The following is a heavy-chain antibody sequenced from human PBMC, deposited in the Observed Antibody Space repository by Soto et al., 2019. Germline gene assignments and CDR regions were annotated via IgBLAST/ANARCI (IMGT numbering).Heavy chain of an antibody. D-gene: IGHD3-3*01. CDR2: ISGNGGST. V-gene: IGHV3-64*01. J-gene: IGHJ6*03. CDR1: GFTFSSYA. Sequence: GGSLRLSCAASGFTFSSYAMSWVRQAPGKGLEWVSGISGNGGSTYYANSVKGRFTISRDNSKNTLYLQMGSLRAEDMAVYYCARDARIKYYDFWSGYLNYYYYYYMDVWGKGTTVTVSS. CDR3: ARDARIKYYDFWSGYLNYYYYYYMDV.